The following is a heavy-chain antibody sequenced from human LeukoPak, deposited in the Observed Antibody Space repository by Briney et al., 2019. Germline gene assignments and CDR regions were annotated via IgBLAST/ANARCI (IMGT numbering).Heavy chain of an antibody. V-gene: IGHV4-61*02. CDR2: IFARGTT. J-gene: IGHJ5*02. Sequence: PSETLSLTCTVSGGSISSGSYYWIWIRQPAGKELEWIGRIFARGTTDYNPSLKSRGTISADTSKNQFSLKLSSVTAADTAVYYCARLGEFGELIVSDNWFDPWGQGTLVTVSS. CDR1: GGSISSGSYY. CDR3: ARLGEFGELIVSDNWFDP. D-gene: IGHD3-10*01.